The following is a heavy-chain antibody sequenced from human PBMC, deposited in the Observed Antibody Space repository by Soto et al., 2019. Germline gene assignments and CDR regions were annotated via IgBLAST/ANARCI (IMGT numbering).Heavy chain of an antibody. D-gene: IGHD6-19*01. Sequence: PSETLSLTCTVSGGSISSYYWSWIRQPPGKGLEWIGYIYYSGSTNYNPSLKSRVTISVDTSKNQFSLKLSSVTAADTAVYYCARDLGSGWFDYWGQGTLVTVSS. V-gene: IGHV4-59*01. J-gene: IGHJ4*02. CDR1: GGSISSYY. CDR2: IYYSGST. CDR3: ARDLGSGWFDY.